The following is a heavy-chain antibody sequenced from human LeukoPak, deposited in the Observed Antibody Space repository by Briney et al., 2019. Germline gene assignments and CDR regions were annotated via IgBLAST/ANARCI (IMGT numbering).Heavy chain of an antibody. CDR1: GGSISSYY. CDR3: ARQNPAAEGQGLDH. CDR2: IYHTGTT. J-gene: IGHJ4*02. D-gene: IGHD6-13*01. Sequence: SETLSLTCTVSGGSISSYYWSWIRQPPGQGLDWIGYIYHTGTTNYNPSLKSRVTISVDTSRNQFSLKLSSVTAADTAVYYCARQNPAAEGQGLDHWGQGALVTVSP. V-gene: IGHV4-59*08.